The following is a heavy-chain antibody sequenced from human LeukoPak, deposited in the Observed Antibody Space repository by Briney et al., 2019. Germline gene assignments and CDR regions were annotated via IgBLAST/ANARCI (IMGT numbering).Heavy chain of an antibody. Sequence: GSSVKVSCKASGGTFSSYAISWVRQAPGQGLEWMGWINPNSGGTNYAQKFQGRVTMTRDTSISTAYMELSRLRSDDTAVYYCAAEGVAGLDAFDIWGQGTMVTVSS. CDR1: GGTFSSYA. CDR3: AAEGVAGLDAFDI. D-gene: IGHD6-19*01. CDR2: INPNSGGT. V-gene: IGHV1-2*02. J-gene: IGHJ3*02.